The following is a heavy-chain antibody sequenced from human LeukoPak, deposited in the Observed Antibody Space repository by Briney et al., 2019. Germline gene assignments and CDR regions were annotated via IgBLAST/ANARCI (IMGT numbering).Heavy chain of an antibody. D-gene: IGHD3-22*01. CDR2: ISYDGSNK. V-gene: IGHV3-30-3*01. Sequence: QSGGSLRLSCAASGFTFSSYAMPWVRQAPGKGLEWVAVISYDGSNKYYADSVKGRFTISRDNSKNSLYLQMNSLRAEDTALYYCAKDGQSYYDSSGYQNWFDPWGQGTLVTVSS. CDR3: AKDGQSYYDSSGYQNWFDP. CDR1: GFTFSSYA. J-gene: IGHJ5*02.